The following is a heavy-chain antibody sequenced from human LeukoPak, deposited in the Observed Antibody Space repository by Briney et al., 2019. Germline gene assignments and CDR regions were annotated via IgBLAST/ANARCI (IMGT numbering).Heavy chain of an antibody. Sequence: GESLKISCKGSGYSFTSYWIGWVRQMPGKGLEWMGIIYPGDSDTRYSPSFQGQVTISADKSISTAYLQWSSLKASDTAMYYCARGLSYYYDSSAFDYWGQGTLVTVSS. CDR3: ARGLSYYYDSSAFDY. V-gene: IGHV5-51*01. CDR2: IYPGDSDT. D-gene: IGHD3-22*01. J-gene: IGHJ4*02. CDR1: GYSFTSYW.